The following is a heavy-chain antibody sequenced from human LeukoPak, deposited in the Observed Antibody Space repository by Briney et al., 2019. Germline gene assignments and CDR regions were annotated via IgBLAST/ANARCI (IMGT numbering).Heavy chain of an antibody. D-gene: IGHD5-18*01. J-gene: IGHJ6*02. CDR1: RFSFNSYV. V-gene: IGHV3-23*01. CDR3: AKVSGRIQIWPQPFGDGMDV. CDR2: ISASGDNT. Sequence: GGSLRLSCAASRFSFNSYVMSWVRQAPGKGLECVSGISASGDNTYYADSVKGRFTISRDNSKNTLYLQMNSLRVEDTAVYYCAKVSGRIQIWPQPFGDGMDVWGQGTTVTVSS.